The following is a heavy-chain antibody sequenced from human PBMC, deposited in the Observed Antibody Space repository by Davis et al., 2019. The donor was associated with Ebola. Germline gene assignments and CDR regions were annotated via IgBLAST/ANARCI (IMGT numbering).Heavy chain of an antibody. CDR1: GFSLSNSI. Sequence: GESLKISCAASGFSLSNSIMHWVRQAPGKGLEWAAVTSHDENTKMYDDSVKGRFTISRDNSKNTLYLQMNSLRAEDTAVYYCAKTDCTNGVCMGMDVWGQGTTVTVSS. CDR2: TSHDENTK. D-gene: IGHD2-8*01. CDR3: AKTDCTNGVCMGMDV. V-gene: IGHV3-30-3*01. J-gene: IGHJ6*02.